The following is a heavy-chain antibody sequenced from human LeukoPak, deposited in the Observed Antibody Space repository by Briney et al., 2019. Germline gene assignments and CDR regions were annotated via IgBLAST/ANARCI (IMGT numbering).Heavy chain of an antibody. J-gene: IGHJ4*02. CDR1: GFTVSSNY. Sequence: PGGSLRLSCAASGFTVSSNYMSWVRQAPGKGLEWVSVIYGGGSTYYADSVKGRFTISRDNSKNTLYLQMNSLRAEDTAVYYCARLMEGYFDYWGQGTLVTVSS. D-gene: IGHD3-3*01. V-gene: IGHV3-53*01. CDR3: ARLMEGYFDY. CDR2: IYGGGST.